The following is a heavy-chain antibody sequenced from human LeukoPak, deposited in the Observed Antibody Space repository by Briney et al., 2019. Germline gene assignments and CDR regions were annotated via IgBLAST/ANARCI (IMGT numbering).Heavy chain of an antibody. V-gene: IGHV1-69*05. Sequence: SVKVSCKASGGTFSSYAISWVRQAPGQGLEWMGGIIPIFGTANYAQKFQGRVTITTDESTSTAYMELSSLRSEDTAVYYCARGRSGGYYDSSGYYWDWGQGTLITVSS. CDR1: GGTFSSYA. J-gene: IGHJ4*02. D-gene: IGHD3-22*01. CDR3: ARGRSGGYYDSSGYYWD. CDR2: IIPIFGTA.